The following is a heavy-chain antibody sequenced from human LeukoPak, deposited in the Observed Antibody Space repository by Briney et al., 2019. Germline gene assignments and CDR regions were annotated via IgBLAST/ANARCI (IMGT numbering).Heavy chain of an antibody. CDR3: ARALGLWFGELLSPAGNAFDI. CDR2: MYSSGS. D-gene: IGHD3-10*01. J-gene: IGHJ3*02. CDR1: GGSISSYY. V-gene: IGHV4-4*07. Sequence: PSETLTLTCTVSGGSISSYYLSWIRQTAGKGLEWIGRMYSSGSNYNPSLKSRVTMSIDTSTNQLSLKLSSVTAADTAVYYCARALGLWFGELLSPAGNAFDIWGQGTMVTVSS.